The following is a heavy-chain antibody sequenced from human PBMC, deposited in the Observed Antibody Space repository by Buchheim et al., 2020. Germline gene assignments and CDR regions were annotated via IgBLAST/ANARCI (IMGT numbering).Heavy chain of an antibody. CDR2: IYHSGST. D-gene: IGHD3-22*01. Sequence: QLQLQESGSGLVKPSQTLSLTCAVSGGSFSSGGYPWSWIRQPPGKGLEWIGYIYHSGSTYYNPSLKSRVTISVDESKNQFSLKLSSVTAADTAVYYCARVPEGYYDSSGYYYPYWYFDLWGRGTL. CDR1: GGSFSSGGYP. V-gene: IGHV4-30-2*01. CDR3: ARVPEGYYDSSGYYYPYWYFDL. J-gene: IGHJ2*01.